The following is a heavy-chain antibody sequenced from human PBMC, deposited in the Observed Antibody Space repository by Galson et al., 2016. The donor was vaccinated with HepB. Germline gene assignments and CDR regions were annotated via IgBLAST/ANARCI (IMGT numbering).Heavy chain of an antibody. J-gene: IGHJ4*02. V-gene: IGHV1-46*01. D-gene: IGHD2-2*01. CDR2: IDPSGGTT. CDR1: GFTFTSSA. Sequence: SVKVSCKASGFTFTSSAVQWVRQAPGQGLEWMGVIDPSGGTTTYTHKFRGRLSMTSDTSTATVYMEVSSLRKEDTAVYYCARSGCSSSTCPVYYFDYWGQGSLVSVSS. CDR3: ARSGCSSSTCPVYYFDY.